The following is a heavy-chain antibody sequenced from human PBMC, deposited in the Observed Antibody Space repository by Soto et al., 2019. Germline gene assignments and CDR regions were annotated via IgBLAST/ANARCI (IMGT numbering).Heavy chain of an antibody. CDR1: GFTFSRYT. Sequence: GGSLRLSCAGSGFTFSRYTMNWVRQAPGKGLEWVSIISSRGDRTSYAESVKGRFTISRDDSKNTLFLHMNSLGAEDTAVYYCAKETGYSYGFQPNALDVWGQGTTVTVSS. CDR3: AKETGYSYGFQPNALDV. V-gene: IGHV3-23*01. D-gene: IGHD5-18*01. CDR2: ISSRGDRT. J-gene: IGHJ6*02.